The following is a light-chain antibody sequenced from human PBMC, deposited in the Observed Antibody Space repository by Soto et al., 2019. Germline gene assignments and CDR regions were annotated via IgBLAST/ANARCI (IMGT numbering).Light chain of an antibody. CDR3: QHYNSYSEA. J-gene: IGKJ1*01. V-gene: IGKV1-5*03. CDR2: KAS. CDR1: QTISSW. Sequence: DIQMTQSPSTLSGSVGDRVTITCRASQTISSWLAWYQQKPVKAPKLLIYKASTLKSGVPSRFSGSGSGTEFTLTISSLQPDDFATYDCQHYNSYSEAFGQGTKVERK.